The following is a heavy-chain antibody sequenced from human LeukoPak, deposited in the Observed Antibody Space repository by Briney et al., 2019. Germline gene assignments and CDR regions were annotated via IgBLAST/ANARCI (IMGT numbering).Heavy chain of an antibody. CDR3: ARVRYYFDY. V-gene: IGHV4-34*01. CDR1: GGSFSGYY. Sequence: SETLSLTXAVYGGSFSGYYWSWIRQPPGKGMEWIGEINHSGSTNYNPSLKSRVTISVDTSKNHFSLKLSSVTAADTAVYYCARVRYYFDYWGQGTLVTVSS. CDR2: INHSGST. J-gene: IGHJ4*02.